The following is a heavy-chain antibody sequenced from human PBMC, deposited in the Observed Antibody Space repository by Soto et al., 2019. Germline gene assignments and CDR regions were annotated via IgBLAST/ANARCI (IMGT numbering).Heavy chain of an antibody. CDR1: GGSISSYY. V-gene: IGHV4-59*01. D-gene: IGHD2-2*01. CDR3: ARSSCSSTSCFLNWFDP. CDR2: IYYSGST. J-gene: IGHJ5*02. Sequence: SETLSLTCTVSGGSISSYYWSWIRQPPWKGLEWIGYIYYSGSTNYNPSLKSRVTISVDTSKNQFSLKLSSVTAADTAVYYCARSSCSSTSCFLNWFDPWGKGTLVTVSS.